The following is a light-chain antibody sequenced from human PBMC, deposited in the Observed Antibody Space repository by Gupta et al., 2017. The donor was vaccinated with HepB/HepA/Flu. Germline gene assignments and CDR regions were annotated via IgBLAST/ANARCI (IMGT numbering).Light chain of an antibody. CDR1: KFGDKY. J-gene: IGLJ2*01. Sequence: VSVSPGQTASITCSGDKFGDKYVCWYQQKPGQSPVLVIYQDSKRPAGIPERFSGSNSGNTATLTISGTQAVDEADYYCQAWDTNTASVFGGGTELTVL. CDR3: QAWDTNTASV. CDR2: QDS. V-gene: IGLV3-1*01.